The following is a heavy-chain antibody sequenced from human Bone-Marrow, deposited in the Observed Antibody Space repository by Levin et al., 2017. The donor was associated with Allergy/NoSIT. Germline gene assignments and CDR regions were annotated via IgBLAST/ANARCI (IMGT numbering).Heavy chain of an antibody. CDR1: GGSISSDS. CDR3: AREGTHYFESVGYYVVDN. J-gene: IGHJ4*02. CDR2: ATDSGTS. D-gene: IGHD3-22*01. V-gene: IGHV4-59*01. Sequence: SETLSLICTVSGGSISSDSWNWFRQPPGKGLEWIGYATDSGTSDYNPSLKTRVSISVDPSKNHFSLRLRSVTAADTAVYFCAREGTHYFESVGYYVVDNWGQGTLVTVSS.